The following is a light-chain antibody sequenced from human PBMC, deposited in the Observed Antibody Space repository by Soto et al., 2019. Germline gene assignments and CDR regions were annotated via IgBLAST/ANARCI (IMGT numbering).Light chain of an antibody. Sequence: EIVMTQSPATLSVPPGERATLSYRASQSVSSNLAWYQHKPGQALRLLIYDASTRATGIPARFSGSGSGTEFTLTISSLQSEDFAVYYCQHYNNWLTLTFGGGTKVEIK. CDR2: DAS. CDR3: QHYNNWLTLT. CDR1: QSVSSN. J-gene: IGKJ4*01. V-gene: IGKV3-15*01.